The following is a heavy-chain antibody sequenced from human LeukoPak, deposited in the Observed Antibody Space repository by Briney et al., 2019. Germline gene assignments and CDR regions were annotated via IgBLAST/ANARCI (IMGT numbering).Heavy chain of an antibody. CDR1: GFTFSNAW. CDR2: IKSNTDGGTT. V-gene: IGHV3-15*01. D-gene: IGHD5-18*01. Sequence: GGSLRLSCAASGFTFSNAWMSWVRQAPGKGLEWVGRIKSNTDGGTTDYTAPVKGRFTISRDDSKNTLFLQMDSLETEDTAVYYCTTNLEGDTTMDVDHWGQGILVTVSS. CDR3: TTNLEGDTTMDVDH. J-gene: IGHJ5*02.